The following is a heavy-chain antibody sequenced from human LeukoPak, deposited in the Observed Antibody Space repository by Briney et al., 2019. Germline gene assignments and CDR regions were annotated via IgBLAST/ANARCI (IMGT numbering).Heavy chain of an antibody. V-gene: IGHV1-69*04. Sequence: ASVKVSCKASGGTFSSYAISWVRQAPGQGLEWMGRIIPILGIANYAQKFQGRVTITADKSTSTAYMELSSLRSEDTAVYYCARHTMVRGVIIPGDYWGQGTLVTVSS. J-gene: IGHJ4*02. CDR3: ARHTMVRGVIIPGDY. CDR2: IIPILGIA. CDR1: GGTFSSYA. D-gene: IGHD3-10*01.